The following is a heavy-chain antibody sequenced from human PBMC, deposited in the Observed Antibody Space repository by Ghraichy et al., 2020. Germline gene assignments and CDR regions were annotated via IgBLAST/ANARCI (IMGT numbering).Heavy chain of an antibody. CDR1: GGTFSSYA. Sequence: SVKVSCKASGGTFSSYAISWVRQAPGQGLEWMGGIIPIFGTANYAQKFQGRVTITTDESTSTAYMELSSLRSEDTAVYYCARARDGWLQFGYFDYWGQGTLVTVSS. V-gene: IGHV1-69*05. J-gene: IGHJ4*02. CDR3: ARARDGWLQFGYFDY. D-gene: IGHD5-24*01. CDR2: IIPIFGTA.